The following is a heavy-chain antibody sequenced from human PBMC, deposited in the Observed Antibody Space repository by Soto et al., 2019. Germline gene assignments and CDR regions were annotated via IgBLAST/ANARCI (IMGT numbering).Heavy chain of an antibody. CDR3: ARWEQPLFEY. D-gene: IGHD1-1*01. CDR1: GFSVSAYT. J-gene: IGHJ4*02. CDR2: ISSAGNHK. Sequence: QVQLVESGGGVVQPGRSLRLSCAASGFSVSAYTVHWVRQAPGKGLEWVAVISSAGNHKYYTDSVKGRFAISRVTSTNTVFLQMSTLGPEDTAVYYCARWEQPLFEYCGQGTLVTVSS. V-gene: IGHV3-30*09.